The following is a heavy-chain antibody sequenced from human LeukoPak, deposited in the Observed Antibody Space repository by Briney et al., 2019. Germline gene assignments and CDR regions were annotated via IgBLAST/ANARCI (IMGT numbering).Heavy chain of an antibody. CDR2: INCGDGYT. J-gene: IGHJ4*02. Sequence: GASVKVSCKASGYTFTSYHAHWVRQAPGQRLEWMGIINCGDGYTNFAQKFQGRVSVTADTSTNTLYMELSTLTTEDTAIYYCARDRGGSYSIDFWGQGTLLTVSS. CDR3: ARDRGGSYSIDF. CDR1: GYTFTSYH. V-gene: IGHV1-46*01. D-gene: IGHD1-26*01.